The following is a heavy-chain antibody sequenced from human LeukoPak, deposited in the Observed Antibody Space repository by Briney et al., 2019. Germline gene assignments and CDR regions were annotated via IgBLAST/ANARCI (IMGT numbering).Heavy chain of an antibody. J-gene: IGHJ5*02. D-gene: IGHD6-13*01. V-gene: IGHV4-38-2*02. CDR3: AREGDSSSVGWFDP. Sequence: SETLSLTCTVSAYSISSGCYWGWIRQPPGKGLEWIGSIYHSGRAYYNPSLKSRVTISVDTSKNQFSLKLSSVTAADTGVYYCAREGDSSSVGWFDPWGQGTLVTVSS. CDR1: AYSISSGCY. CDR2: IYHSGRA.